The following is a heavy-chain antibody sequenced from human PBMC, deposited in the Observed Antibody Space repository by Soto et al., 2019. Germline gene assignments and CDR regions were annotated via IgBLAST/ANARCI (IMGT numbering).Heavy chain of an antibody. J-gene: IGHJ4*02. CDR2: INHSGST. Sequence: SETLSLTCAVYGGSFSGYYWSWIRQPPGKGLEWIGEINHSGSTNYNPSLKSRVTISVDTSKNQFSLKLSSVTAADTAVYYCARVGAAAGTNYYWGQGTLVPVSS. CDR1: GGSFSGYY. V-gene: IGHV4-34*01. D-gene: IGHD6-13*01. CDR3: ARVGAAAGTNYY.